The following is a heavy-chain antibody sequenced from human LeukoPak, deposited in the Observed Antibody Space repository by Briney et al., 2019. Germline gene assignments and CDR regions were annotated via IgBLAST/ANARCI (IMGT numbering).Heavy chain of an antibody. D-gene: IGHD4-23*01. V-gene: IGHV3-30-3*02. CDR2: ISYEGSNK. CDR1: GYTFSSYA. Sequence: PVGSLRLSCAAPGYTFSSYAMRGVRPAPGEGLEWVAVISYEGSNKYYANSVKGRFTISRDNSKNTLYLQMNSLRAEDTVVYYCARGGPYGGEPVCCYWGQGTLVTVSS. J-gene: IGHJ4*02. CDR3: ARGGPYGGEPVCCY.